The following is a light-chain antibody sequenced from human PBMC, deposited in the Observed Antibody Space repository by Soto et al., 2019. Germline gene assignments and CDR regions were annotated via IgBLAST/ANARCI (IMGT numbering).Light chain of an antibody. CDR1: ESISIW. Sequence: IQMTQSPSTLSASVGDTVTITCRASESISIWLAWYQQKPGKAPKLLIYAASSLHSGVPSRFSGSGSGTDFTLTISSLQPEDFATYYCQQSYSTPITFGQGTRLEIK. J-gene: IGKJ5*01. CDR2: AAS. CDR3: QQSYSTPIT. V-gene: IGKV1-39*01.